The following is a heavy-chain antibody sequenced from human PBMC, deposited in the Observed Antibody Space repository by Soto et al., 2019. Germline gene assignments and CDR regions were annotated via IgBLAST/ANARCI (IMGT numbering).Heavy chain of an antibody. V-gene: IGHV1-18*01. D-gene: IGHD2-15*01. Sequence: ASVKVSCKASGYTFTSYGISWVRQAPGQGLEWMGWISAYNGNTNYAQKLQGRVTMTTDTSTSTAYMELGSLRSDDTAVYYCARTCSGGSCWYYYYGMDVWGQGTTVTVSS. CDR1: GYTFTSYG. J-gene: IGHJ6*02. CDR3: ARTCSGGSCWYYYYGMDV. CDR2: ISAYNGNT.